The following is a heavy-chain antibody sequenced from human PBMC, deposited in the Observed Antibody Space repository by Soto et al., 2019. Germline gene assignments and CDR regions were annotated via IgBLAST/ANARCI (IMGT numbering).Heavy chain of an antibody. CDR2: ISSSGSII. V-gene: IGHV3-48*02. Sequence: GGSLRLSCAASGLAFSRYSMNWVRQAPGKGLEWIAYISSSGSIISYADSVKGRFTISRDNDKNSLYLQMNSLTEEDTAVYFCAREGLYDSGGYYAYYFDYWGLGTLVTVSS. CDR3: AREGLYDSGGYYAYYFDY. D-gene: IGHD3-22*01. CDR1: GLAFSRYS. J-gene: IGHJ4*02.